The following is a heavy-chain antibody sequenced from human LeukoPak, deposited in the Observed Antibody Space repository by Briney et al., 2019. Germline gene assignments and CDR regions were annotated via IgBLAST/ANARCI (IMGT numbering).Heavy chain of an antibody. J-gene: IGHJ4*02. V-gene: IGHV4-59*01. Sequence: SETLSLTCTVSGGSISSYYWSWIRQPPGKGLEWIGYIYYSGSTNYNPSLKSRVTISVDTSKNQFSLKLSSVTAADTAVYYCAREIYGSGSYPEVYLDYWGQGTLVTVSS. D-gene: IGHD3-10*01. CDR1: GGSISSYY. CDR3: AREIYGSGSYPEVYLDY. CDR2: IYYSGST.